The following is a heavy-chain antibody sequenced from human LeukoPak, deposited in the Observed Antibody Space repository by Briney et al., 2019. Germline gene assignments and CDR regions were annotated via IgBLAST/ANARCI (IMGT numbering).Heavy chain of an antibody. CDR2: IYTSGST. CDR1: GGPISSYY. D-gene: IGHD3-22*01. J-gene: IGHJ6*03. CDR3: ASGAYYYDSSGITSYYYYMDV. V-gene: IGHV4-4*07. Sequence: SETLSLTCTVSGGPISSYYWSWIRQPAGKGLEWIGRIYTSGSTNYNPSLKSRVTISVDKSKNQFSLKLSSVTAADTAVYYCASGAYYYDSSGITSYYYYMDVWGKGTTVTVSS.